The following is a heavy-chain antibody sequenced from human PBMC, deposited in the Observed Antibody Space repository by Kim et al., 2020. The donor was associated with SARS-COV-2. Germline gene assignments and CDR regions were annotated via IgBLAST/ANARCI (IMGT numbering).Heavy chain of an antibody. V-gene: IGHV3-74*01. D-gene: IGHD1-1*01. J-gene: IGHJ4*02. CDR1: GFTFSSYW. CDR2: VQSAGSTT. Sequence: GGSLRLSCAASGFTFSSYWMHWVRQAPGKGLVWVSRVQSAGSTTSYADSVRGRFTISRDNDKNTLYLQMNSLRAEDTAVYYCARATTGTTIDYWGQGTLV. CDR3: ARATTGTTIDY.